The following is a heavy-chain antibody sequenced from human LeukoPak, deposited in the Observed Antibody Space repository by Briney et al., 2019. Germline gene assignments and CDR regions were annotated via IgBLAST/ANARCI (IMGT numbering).Heavy chain of an antibody. D-gene: IGHD3-9*01. J-gene: IGHJ6*02. V-gene: IGHV4-34*01. CDR1: GGSFSGYY. Sequence: SETLSLTCAVYGGSFSGYYWSWIRQPPGKGLEWIGEINHSGSTNYNPSLKSRVTISVDTSKNQFSLQLNSVTPEDTAVYYCARDFSDDILTGYRSEGYGMDVWGQGTTVTVSS. CDR2: INHSGST. CDR3: ARDFSDDILTGYRSEGYGMDV.